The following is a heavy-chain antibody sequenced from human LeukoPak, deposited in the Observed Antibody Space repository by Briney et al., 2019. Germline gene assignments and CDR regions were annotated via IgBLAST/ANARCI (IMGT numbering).Heavy chain of an antibody. V-gene: IGHV1-2*02. Sequence: ASVKVSCKASGYTFAGHYMHWVRQAPGQGLEWMGWINPISGGTNYAQKLQGRVTMTTDTSTSTAYMELRSLRSDDTAVYYCARPQGPAAPNDYWGQGTLVTVSS. J-gene: IGHJ4*02. D-gene: IGHD2-2*01. CDR2: INPISGGT. CDR3: ARPQGPAAPNDY. CDR1: GYTFAGHY.